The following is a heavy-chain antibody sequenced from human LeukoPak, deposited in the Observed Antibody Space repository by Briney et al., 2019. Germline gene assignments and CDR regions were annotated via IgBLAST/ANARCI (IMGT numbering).Heavy chain of an antibody. CDR1: GFAFSSYE. CDR3: ARDYGGSSPFDY. Sequence: GGSLRLSCAASGFAFSSYEMHWVRQAPGKGLEWVSYISSSGSTIYYADSVKGRFTISRDNAKNSLYLQMNSLRAEDTAVYYCARDYGGSSPFDYWGQGTLVTVSS. D-gene: IGHD4-23*01. V-gene: IGHV3-48*03. J-gene: IGHJ4*02. CDR2: ISSSGSTI.